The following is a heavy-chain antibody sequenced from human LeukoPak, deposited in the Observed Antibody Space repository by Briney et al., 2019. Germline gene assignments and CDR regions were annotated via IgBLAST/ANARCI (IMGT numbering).Heavy chain of an antibody. CDR1: GGTFISYA. J-gene: IGHJ4*02. V-gene: IGHV1-69*06. D-gene: IGHD2-21*01. CDR3: ANAVVSDLGFYFDN. CDR2: INPPFGAP. Sequence: GSSVKVSCKASGGTFISYAITWVRQAPGQGLAWVGGINPPFGAPPYGENFQGRVTFTADRVTNTAYMELSILESEDTAIYYCANAVVSDLGFYFDNWGQGTLVTVSS.